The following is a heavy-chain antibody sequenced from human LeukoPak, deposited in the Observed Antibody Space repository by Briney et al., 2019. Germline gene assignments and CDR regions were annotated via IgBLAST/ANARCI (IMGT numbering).Heavy chain of an antibody. J-gene: IGHJ4*02. Sequence: TGGSLRLSCVASGFPFSSYWMTWVRQAPGKGLEWVANIKQDGSKKSYVDSVKGRFTISRDNSKNTLYMQMTSLRAEDTAVYYCAKDDSSGYYYNYFDYWGQGTLVTVSS. V-gene: IGHV3-7*03. CDR3: AKDDSSGYYYNYFDY. CDR2: IKQDGSKK. D-gene: IGHD3-22*01. CDR1: GFPFSSYW.